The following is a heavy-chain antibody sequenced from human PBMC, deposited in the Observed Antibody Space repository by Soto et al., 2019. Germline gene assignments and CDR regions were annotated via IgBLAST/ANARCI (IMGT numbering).Heavy chain of an antibody. V-gene: IGHV4-30-2*01. J-gene: IGHJ4*02. D-gene: IGHD2-8*01. CDR1: GGFVSSGGYS. CDR2: ISPSGSP. CDR3: TRGVLA. Sequence: SEKLSLTCSVSGGFVSSGGYSWSWIRQPPGKGLEWIGFISPSGSPDYNPSLKSRVTISVDRSKNQISLELSSVTAADTAVYYCTRGVLAWGPGTLVTI.